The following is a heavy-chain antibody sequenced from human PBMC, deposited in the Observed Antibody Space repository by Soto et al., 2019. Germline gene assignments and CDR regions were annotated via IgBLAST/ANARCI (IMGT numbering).Heavy chain of an antibody. J-gene: IGHJ4*02. CDR1: GFTFDDFA. Sequence: EVQLVESGGGLVQPGRSLRLSCAASGFTFDDFAMHWVRQPPGKGLEWVSGISWNSASIVYADSVKGRFTISRDNAKNSLYLQLDSLGVEDTAFYYCAKGPRLVASSGSPDSWGQGTLLSVSS. CDR3: AKGPRLVASSGSPDS. CDR2: ISWNSASI. D-gene: IGHD2-8*02. V-gene: IGHV3-9*01.